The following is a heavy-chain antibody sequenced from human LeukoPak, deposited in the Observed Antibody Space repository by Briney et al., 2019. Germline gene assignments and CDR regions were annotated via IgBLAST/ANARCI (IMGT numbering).Heavy chain of an antibody. CDR3: ARGNYDYVWGGIDY. D-gene: IGHD3-16*01. V-gene: IGHV4-39*01. J-gene: IGHJ4*02. CDR2: IYYSGST. Sequence: SETLSLTCKVSAGSISSSNYYWGWIRQPPGKRLEWIGSIYYSGSTYYNPSLKSRVTISLDTSKNQFSLKLSSVTAADTAMYYCARGNYDYVWGGIDYWGQGTLVTVSS. CDR1: AGSISSSNYY.